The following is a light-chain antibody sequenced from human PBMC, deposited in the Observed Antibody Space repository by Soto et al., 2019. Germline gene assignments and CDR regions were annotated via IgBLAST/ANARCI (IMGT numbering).Light chain of an antibody. CDR1: QNVHSN. CDR3: QQYNNWPLT. Sequence: EVVMTQSPATLSVSPGDGATLSCRVSQNVHSNLAWYQQKPGQAPRLLIYDTSTRATDIPFRFSGGGSGTEFTLTISSLQSEDFAVYYCQQYNNWPLTFGGGTKVEIK. CDR2: DTS. V-gene: IGKV3-15*01. J-gene: IGKJ4*01.